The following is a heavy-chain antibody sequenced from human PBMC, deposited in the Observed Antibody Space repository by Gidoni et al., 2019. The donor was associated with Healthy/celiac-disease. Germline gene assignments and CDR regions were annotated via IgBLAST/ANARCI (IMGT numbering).Heavy chain of an antibody. V-gene: IGHV3-30-3*01. CDR3: ARGASDDYGESNFDY. Sequence: QVQLVESGGGVVQPGRSLRLSCSAPALTFSRYAMHWVRQAPGKGLEWVAVISYDGSNKYYADSVKGRFTISRDNSKNTLYLQMNSLRAEDTAVYYCARGASDDYGESNFDYWGQGTLVTVSS. CDR1: ALTFSRYA. D-gene: IGHD4-17*01. J-gene: IGHJ4*02. CDR2: ISYDGSNK.